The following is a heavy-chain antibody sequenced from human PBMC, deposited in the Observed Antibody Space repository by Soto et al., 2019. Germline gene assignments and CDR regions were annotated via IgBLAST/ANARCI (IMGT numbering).Heavy chain of an antibody. CDR1: GGTFISYA. J-gene: IGHJ3*02. D-gene: IGHD1-26*01. V-gene: IGHV1-69*01. Sequence: QVQLVQSVAEVKKPGSSVKVSCNASGGTFISYAITWVRHAPGQGLEWMGGIIPIVGTANYAQKFQGRVMITADEYTRTAYLELSSRTDEDTSVYYGARDRVGATPRPFYAFAIWGQGTTVTVSS. CDR2: IIPIVGTA. CDR3: ARDRVGATPRPFYAFAI.